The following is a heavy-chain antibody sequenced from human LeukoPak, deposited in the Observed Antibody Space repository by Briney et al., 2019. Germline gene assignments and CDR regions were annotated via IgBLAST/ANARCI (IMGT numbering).Heavy chain of an antibody. V-gene: IGHV3-66*01. CDR2: ICSGGST. CDR1: RFTVCSNC. J-gene: IGHJ4*02. Sequence: GGSLTLSGAASRFTVCSNCGIWLRQAPGKGLKWGSVICSGGSTNYADSVEGRFTISRANSKNTLYLQMNRLIAEDTAVQYCARDSPRTGGGGSHFDYWGRGTLVTVFS. D-gene: IGHD1-1*01. CDR3: ARDSPRTGGGGSHFDY.